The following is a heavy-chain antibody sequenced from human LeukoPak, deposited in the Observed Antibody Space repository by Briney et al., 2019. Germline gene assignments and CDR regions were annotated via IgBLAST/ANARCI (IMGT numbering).Heavy chain of an antibody. Sequence: NLGGSLRLSCAASGFTFSNAWMSWVRQAPGKGLEWVGRIKSKTDGGTTDYAAPVKGRFTISRDDSKNTLYLQMNSLKTEDTAVYYCTTDTPVTTFGMDVWGQGTTVTVSS. D-gene: IGHD4-17*01. CDR3: TTDTPVTTFGMDV. J-gene: IGHJ6*02. CDR2: IKSKTDGGTT. CDR1: GFTFSNAW. V-gene: IGHV3-15*01.